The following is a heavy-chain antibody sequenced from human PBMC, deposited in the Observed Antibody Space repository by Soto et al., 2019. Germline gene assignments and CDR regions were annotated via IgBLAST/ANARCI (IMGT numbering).Heavy chain of an antibody. J-gene: IGHJ4*02. CDR3: ARDGYYYDSSGYQYYFDY. Sequence: QVQLVQSGAEVKKPGSSVKVSCKASGGTFSSYAIRWVRQAPGQGLEWMGGIIPIFGTANYAQKFQGRVTITADESTSTAYMELSSLRSEDTAVYYCARDGYYYDSSGYQYYFDYWGQGTLVTASS. D-gene: IGHD3-22*01. CDR1: GGTFSSYA. V-gene: IGHV1-69*12. CDR2: IIPIFGTA.